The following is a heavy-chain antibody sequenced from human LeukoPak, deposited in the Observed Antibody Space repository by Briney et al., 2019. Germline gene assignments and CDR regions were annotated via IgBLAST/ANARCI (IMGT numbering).Heavy chain of an antibody. D-gene: IGHD1-14*01. CDR3: ARVETGTTFAAFDI. Sequence: ASVKVPCKASGGTFSSYAISWVRQAPGQGLEWMGGIIPIFGTANYAQKFQGRVTITADKSTSTAYMELSSLRSEDTAVYYYARVETGTTFAAFDIWGQGTMVTVSS. CDR2: IIPIFGTA. J-gene: IGHJ3*02. CDR1: GGTFSSYA. V-gene: IGHV1-69*06.